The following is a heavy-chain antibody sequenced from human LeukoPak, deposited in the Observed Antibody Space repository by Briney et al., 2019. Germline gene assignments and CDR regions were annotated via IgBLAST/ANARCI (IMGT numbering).Heavy chain of an antibody. J-gene: IGHJ3*02. CDR3: ARHSRSAYSGYENAFDI. CDR2: VYYSTNT. Sequence: SETLSLTCAVSGGSISSTNWWCWIRQPPGKGLEWIGNVYYSTNTYYNPSLKSRLTIPVDTSKNQFSLKLSSVTAADTAIYYCARHSRSAYSGYENAFDIWGQGTVVTVSS. V-gene: IGHV4-39*01. CDR1: GGSISSTNW. D-gene: IGHD5-12*01.